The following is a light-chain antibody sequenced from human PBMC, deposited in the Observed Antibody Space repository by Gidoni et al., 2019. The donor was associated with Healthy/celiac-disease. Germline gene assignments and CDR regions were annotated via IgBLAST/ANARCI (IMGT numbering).Light chain of an antibody. Sequence: DIQMTPSPSSLSPSVGDRVTITCRASQSISSYLNWYQQKPGKAPKLLIYAASSLHSGVPSRFSGSGSGTDFTLTISSLQPEDFATYYCQQCYSTPRTFGQGTRLEIK. V-gene: IGKV1-39*01. CDR2: AAS. CDR3: QQCYSTPRT. J-gene: IGKJ5*01. CDR1: QSISSY.